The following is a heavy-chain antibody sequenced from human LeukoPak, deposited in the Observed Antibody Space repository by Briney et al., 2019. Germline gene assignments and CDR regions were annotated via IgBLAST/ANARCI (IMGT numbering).Heavy chain of an antibody. CDR3: AAGRPYSLLDY. Sequence: ASVKASCTVSGSSLSELSLYWVRQAPGKGLEWMGGFDVIDSETFYAQKFQGRVTMTEDSSTDTAYMELRSLTSDDTALYYCAAGRPYSLLDYWGQGTLVTVS. CDR2: FDVIDSET. J-gene: IGHJ4*02. V-gene: IGHV1-24*01. D-gene: IGHD5-18*01. CDR1: GSSLSELS.